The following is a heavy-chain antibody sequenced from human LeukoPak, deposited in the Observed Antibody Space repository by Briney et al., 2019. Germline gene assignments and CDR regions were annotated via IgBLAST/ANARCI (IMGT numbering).Heavy chain of an antibody. Sequence: GGSLRLSCAASGFTFSYYGMHWVRQAPGKGLEWVAVISHDGSDKYYADSMKGRLTISRDNSKNTLFLQMNSLRAEDTAVYYCAKDWRYSSSTTPYWGQGTLVTVSS. CDR1: GFTFSYYG. V-gene: IGHV3-30*18. CDR2: ISHDGSDK. D-gene: IGHD6-13*01. CDR3: AKDWRYSSSTTPY. J-gene: IGHJ4*02.